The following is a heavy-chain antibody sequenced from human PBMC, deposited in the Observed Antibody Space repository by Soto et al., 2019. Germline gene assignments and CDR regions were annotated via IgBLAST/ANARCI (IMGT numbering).Heavy chain of an antibody. Sequence: GGSLRLSCAASGFTVSTKYMSWVRQAPGKGLEWVSVIYSGGSTYYADSVKGRFTISRDNSKNKLYLQMNSLGAEDTAVYYCARDLTSSGLYTFDIWGQGTMVTVSS. CDR3: ARDLTSSGLYTFDI. V-gene: IGHV3-66*01. CDR2: IYSGGST. D-gene: IGHD6-19*01. CDR1: GFTVSTKY. J-gene: IGHJ3*02.